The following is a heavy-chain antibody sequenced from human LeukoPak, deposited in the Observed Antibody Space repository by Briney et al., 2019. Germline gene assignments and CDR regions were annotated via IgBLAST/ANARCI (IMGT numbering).Heavy chain of an antibody. V-gene: IGHV3-30*02. Sequence: GGSLRLSCAASGFTFSSYEMNWVRQAPGKGVEWVAFIRYGGRNKYYADSVKGRFTISRDNSKNTLFLQMNSLRAEDTAVYYCATSIAAAFLTYYFEYWGQGTLVTVSS. CDR2: IRYGGRNK. D-gene: IGHD6-13*01. CDR3: ATSIAAAFLTYYFEY. CDR1: GFTFSSYE. J-gene: IGHJ4*02.